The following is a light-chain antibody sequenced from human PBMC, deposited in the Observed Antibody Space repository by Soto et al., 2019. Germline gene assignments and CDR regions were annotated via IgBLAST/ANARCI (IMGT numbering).Light chain of an antibody. CDR3: EEYYKTPET. V-gene: IGKV4-1*01. Sequence: DFVMTQSPDSLAVSLGDRATISFKSSHSFFYNSNNNNYLAWYQTKPGHPPKLFIFWASTRASGVPDRFSGSGSGTDFTLTINSLQAEDVAVYYCEEYYKTPETFGRGTKVDI. J-gene: IGKJ2*01. CDR2: WAS. CDR1: HSFFYNSNNNNY.